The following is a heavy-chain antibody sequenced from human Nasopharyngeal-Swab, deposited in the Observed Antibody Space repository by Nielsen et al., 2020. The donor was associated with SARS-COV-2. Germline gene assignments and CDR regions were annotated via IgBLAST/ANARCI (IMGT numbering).Heavy chain of an antibody. Sequence: WIRQPPGKGLEWIGRIYTSGSTNYNPSLKSRVTISVDTSKNQFSLKLSSVTAADTAVYYCVRGITTLYYYYYMDVWGKGTTGTVSS. J-gene: IGHJ6*03. D-gene: IGHD3-10*01. CDR3: VRGITTLYYYYYMDV. CDR2: IYTSGST. V-gene: IGHV4-61*02.